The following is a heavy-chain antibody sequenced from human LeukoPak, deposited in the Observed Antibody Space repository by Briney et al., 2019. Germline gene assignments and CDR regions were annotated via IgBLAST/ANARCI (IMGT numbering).Heavy chain of an antibody. Sequence: SETLSLTCAVPGGSISSSNWWSWVRQPPGKGLEWIGEIYHSGSTNYIPSLKSRVTISLDTSRNQFSLKLNSVTAADTAVYYCAKSNGYGLVDIWGQGTMVTVSS. CDR2: IYHSGST. CDR3: AKSNGYGLVDI. CDR1: GGSISSSNW. J-gene: IGHJ3*02. D-gene: IGHD3-10*01. V-gene: IGHV4-4*02.